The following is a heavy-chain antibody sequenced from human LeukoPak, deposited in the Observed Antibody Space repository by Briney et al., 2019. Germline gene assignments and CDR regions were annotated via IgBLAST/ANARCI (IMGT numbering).Heavy chain of an antibody. CDR3: ARYSYGYSFYYYMDV. CDR1: GFTFSDYY. V-gene: IGHV3-11*01. Sequence: GGSLRLSCAASGFTFSDYYMSWIRQAPGKGLEWVSYISSSGSIIYYADSVKGRFTISRDNAKNSLYLQMNSLRAEDTAVYYCARYSYGYSFYYYMDVWGKGTTVTISS. D-gene: IGHD5-18*01. CDR2: ISSSGSII. J-gene: IGHJ6*03.